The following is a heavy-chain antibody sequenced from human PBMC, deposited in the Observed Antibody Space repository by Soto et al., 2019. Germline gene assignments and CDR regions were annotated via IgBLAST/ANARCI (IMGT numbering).Heavy chain of an antibody. CDR2: INHSGST. CDR1: GGSFSGYY. Sequence: PSETLSLTCAVYGGSFSGYYWSWIRQPPGKGLEWIGEINHSGSTNYNPSLKSRVTISVDTSKNQFSLKLSSVTAADTAVYYCARDSITMVRGVIQFDYWGQGTLVTVPQ. J-gene: IGHJ4*02. V-gene: IGHV4-34*01. CDR3: ARDSITMVRGVIQFDY. D-gene: IGHD3-10*01.